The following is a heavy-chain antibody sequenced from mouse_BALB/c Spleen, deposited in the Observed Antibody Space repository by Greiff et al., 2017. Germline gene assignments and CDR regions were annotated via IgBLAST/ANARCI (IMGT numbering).Heavy chain of an antibody. CDR3: ARERRYYLYYYAMDD. CDR1: GFTFSSYG. V-gene: IGHV5-6-3*01. J-gene: IGHJ4*01. CDR2: INSNGGST. Sequence: EVLLVESGGGLVQPGGSLKLSCAASGFTFSSYGMSWVRQTPDKRLELVETINSNGGSTYYPDSVKGRFTISRDKAKNTLYLHMSSRKSEDTAMYDCARERRYYLYYYAMDDWGRGTSVTVPS. D-gene: IGHD5-5*01.